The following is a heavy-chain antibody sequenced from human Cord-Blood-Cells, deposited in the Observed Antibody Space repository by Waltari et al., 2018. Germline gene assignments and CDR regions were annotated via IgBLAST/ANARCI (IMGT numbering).Heavy chain of an antibody. CDR1: GYTLTDLS. CDR2: FDPEDGET. J-gene: IGHJ5*02. CDR3: AISGGFLEWLSPFDP. Sequence: QVQLVQSGAEVKKPGASVKVSCTVSGYTLTDLSMHWVRQAPGKGLEWMGGFDPEDGETIYAQKFQGRVTMTEDTSTDTAYMELSSLRSEDTAVYYCAISGGFLEWLSPFDPWGQGTLVTVSS. V-gene: IGHV1-24*01. D-gene: IGHD3-3*01.